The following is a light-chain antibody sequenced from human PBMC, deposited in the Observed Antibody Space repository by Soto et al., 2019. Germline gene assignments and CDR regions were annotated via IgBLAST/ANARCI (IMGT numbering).Light chain of an antibody. CDR3: QQRSNWPPWT. V-gene: IGKV3-11*01. CDR1: QSVSSY. J-gene: IGKJ1*01. Sequence: EIVLTQSPATLSSSPGERATLSCRASQSVSSYLAWYQQKPGQAPRLLIYDASNRATGIPARFSGSGSGTDFTLTTSSLEPEDFAVYYCQQRSNWPPWTFGQGTKVDIK. CDR2: DAS.